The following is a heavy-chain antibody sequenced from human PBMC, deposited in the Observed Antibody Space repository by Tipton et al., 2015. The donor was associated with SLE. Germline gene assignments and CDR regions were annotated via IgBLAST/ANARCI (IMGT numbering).Heavy chain of an antibody. V-gene: IGHV3-74*01. J-gene: IGHJ3*02. Sequence: SLRLSCEASGFTFRSYWIHWVRKVPGKGLVWVSRIDNDGTYTSYADSVRGRFTISRDNAKNTVYLQMNSLRAEDTAVYYCAREGPVVDVHTDGLDIWGQGTMVTISS. CDR1: GFTFRSYW. D-gene: IGHD2-15*01. CDR2: IDNDGTYT. CDR3: AREGPVVDVHTDGLDI.